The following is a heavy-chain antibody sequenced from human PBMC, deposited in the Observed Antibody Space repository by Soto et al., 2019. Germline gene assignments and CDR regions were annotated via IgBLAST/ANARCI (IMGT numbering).Heavy chain of an antibody. J-gene: IGHJ4*01. D-gene: IGHD2-21*01. CDR2: IIPKLGSA. V-gene: IGHV1-69*01. CDR1: GGGNLRDYR. CDR3: ARGGDGYNCGAVY. Sequence: QVQLVQSGAEVKEPGSSVKVSCKASGGGNLRDYRTTWVRRAPGQGLEWMGGIIPKLGSANYAQNVQGRVTVTADESTNTVYMELRSLRSDDTAVYYRARGGDGYNCGAVYWGHGTPVTVSS.